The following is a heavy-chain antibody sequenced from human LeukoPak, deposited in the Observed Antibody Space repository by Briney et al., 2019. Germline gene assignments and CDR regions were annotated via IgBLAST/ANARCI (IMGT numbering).Heavy chain of an antibody. J-gene: IGHJ4*02. Sequence: SETLSPTCTVSGGSISSYYWSWIRQPPGKGLEWIGYIYYSGSTNYNPSLKSRVTISVDTSKNQFSLKLSSVTAADTAVYYCARVTYHTSYYFDYWGQGTLVTVSS. CDR1: GGSISSYY. D-gene: IGHD2-2*01. CDR2: IYYSGST. V-gene: IGHV4-59*01. CDR3: ARVTYHTSYYFDY.